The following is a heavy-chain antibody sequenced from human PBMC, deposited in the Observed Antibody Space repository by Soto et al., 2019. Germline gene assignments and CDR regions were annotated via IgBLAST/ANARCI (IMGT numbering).Heavy chain of an antibody. D-gene: IGHD4-17*01. V-gene: IGHV4-34*01. CDR2: INHSGST. CDR1: GGSFSGYY. Sequence: QVQLQQWGAGLLKPSETLSLTCAVYGGSFSGYYWSWIRQPPGKGLEWIGEINHSGSTNYNPSLKRRVTISVDTSKNQFSLKLSSVTAADTAVYYCARVGDYPVDYWGQGTLVTVSS. J-gene: IGHJ4*02. CDR3: ARVGDYPVDY.